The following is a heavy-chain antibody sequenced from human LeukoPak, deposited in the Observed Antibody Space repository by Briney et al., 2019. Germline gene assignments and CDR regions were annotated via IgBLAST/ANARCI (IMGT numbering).Heavy chain of an antibody. CDR1: GFTFSSYG. V-gene: IGHV3-30*02. D-gene: IGHD3-3*01. CDR3: AKDHYDFWSGYFDY. Sequence: GGSLRLSCAASGFTFSSYGMHWVRQAPGKGLEWVAFIRYDGSNKYYADSVKGRFTISRDNSKNTLYLQMSSLRAEDTAVYYCAKDHYDFWSGYFDYWGQGTLVTVSS. CDR2: IRYDGSNK. J-gene: IGHJ4*02.